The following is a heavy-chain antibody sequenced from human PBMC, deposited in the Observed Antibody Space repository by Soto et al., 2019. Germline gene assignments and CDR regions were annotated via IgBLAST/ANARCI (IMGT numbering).Heavy chain of an antibody. V-gene: IGHV4-39*02. CDR2: IYYSGST. D-gene: IGHD2-2*01. CDR1: GGSISSSSYY. CDR3: ARDVGSSHVPGHPLYFDY. J-gene: IGHJ4*02. Sequence: PSETLSLTYTVSGGSISSSSYYWGWIRQPPGKGLECIGSIYYSGSTYYNPSLKSRVTISVDTSKNQFSLKLSSVTAADTAVYYCARDVGSSHVPGHPLYFDYWGQGNLVTVXX.